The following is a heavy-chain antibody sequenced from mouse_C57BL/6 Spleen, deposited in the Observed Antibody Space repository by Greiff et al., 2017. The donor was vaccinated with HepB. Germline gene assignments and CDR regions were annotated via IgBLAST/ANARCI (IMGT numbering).Heavy chain of an antibody. CDR1: GYTFTSYW. CDR2: INPSSGYT. CDR3: ARCTTGTYYFDY. Sequence: VQLQQSGAELAKPGASVKLSCKASGYTFTSYWMHWVKQRPGQGLEWIGYINPSSGYTKYNQKFKDKATLTADKSYSTAYMQLSSLTYEDSAVYDCARCTTGTYYFDYWGQGTTLTVSS. J-gene: IGHJ2*01. V-gene: IGHV1-7*01. D-gene: IGHD4-1*02.